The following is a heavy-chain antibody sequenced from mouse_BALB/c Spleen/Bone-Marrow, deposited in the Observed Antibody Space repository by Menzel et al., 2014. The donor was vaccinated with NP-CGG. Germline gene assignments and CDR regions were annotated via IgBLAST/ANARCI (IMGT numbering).Heavy chain of an antibody. CDR2: ISTYYGNT. J-gene: IGHJ2*01. D-gene: IGHD1-1*01. CDR1: GYTFTDYA. Sequence: VQLQQSGPELVRPGVSVKISCKGSGYTFTDYAMHWVKQSHAKSPEWIGVISTYYGNTNYNQKFKGKATMTVDKSSSTAYMELARLTSEDSAIYYCARESAYYGYFDYWGQGTTLTVSS. CDR3: ARESAYYGYFDY. V-gene: IGHV1-67*01.